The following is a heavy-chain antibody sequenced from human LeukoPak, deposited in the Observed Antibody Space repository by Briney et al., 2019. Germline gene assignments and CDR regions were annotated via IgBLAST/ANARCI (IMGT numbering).Heavy chain of an antibody. Sequence: SQTLSLTCTVSGGSISSGSYYWSWIRQPAGKGLEWIGRIDTSGSTNYNPSLKSRVTMSADTSKKQFSLKLRSVTAADTAVYYCAREGIYGDYRHWGQGTLVTVSS. CDR3: AREGIYGDYRH. CDR1: GGSISSGSYY. V-gene: IGHV4-61*02. CDR2: IDTSGST. D-gene: IGHD4-17*01. J-gene: IGHJ4*02.